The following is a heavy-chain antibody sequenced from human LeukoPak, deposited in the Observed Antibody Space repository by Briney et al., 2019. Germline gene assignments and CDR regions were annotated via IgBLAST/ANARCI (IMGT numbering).Heavy chain of an antibody. Sequence: ASVKVSCKASGYTFTSYYMHWVRQATGQGLEWMGWVNPNSGNAGYAQKFEGRVTMTMNTPKSTAYMELSSLTSEDTAVYYCARVSTGGHSSGWGQGTLVTVSS. CDR2: VNPNSGNA. CDR1: GYTFTSYY. D-gene: IGHD6-25*01. J-gene: IGHJ4*02. CDR3: ARVSTGGHSSG. V-gene: IGHV1-8*02.